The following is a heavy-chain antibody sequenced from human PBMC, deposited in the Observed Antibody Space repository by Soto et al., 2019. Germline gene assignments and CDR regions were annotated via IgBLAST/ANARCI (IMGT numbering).Heavy chain of an antibody. J-gene: IGHJ4*01. CDR1: GLTVSGKKY. D-gene: IGHD3-16*01. CDR3: AKKDEYDHVWGKSPLD. Sequence: GGSLRLSCAAFGLTVSGKKYMAWVRQAPGEGLEWVSTINGPGDDTYYADSVKGRFTISRDKSKNTLYLQMNSLRAEDTAIYYCAKKDEYDHVWGKSPLDWGQGTLVTGSS. V-gene: IGHV3-23*01. CDR2: INGPGDDT.